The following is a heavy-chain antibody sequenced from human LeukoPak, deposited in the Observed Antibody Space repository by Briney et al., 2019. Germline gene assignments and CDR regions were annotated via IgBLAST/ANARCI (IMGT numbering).Heavy chain of an antibody. CDR2: ISSSSSYI. V-gene: IGHV3-21*01. J-gene: IGHJ4*02. D-gene: IGHD6-6*01. Sequence: GGSLRLSCAASGFTFSSYSMNWVRQAPGKGLEWVSSISSSSSYIYYADSVKSRFTISRDNAKNSLYLQMNSLRAEDTAVYYCASSLEYSSFQFDYWGQGTLVTVSS. CDR1: GFTFSSYS. CDR3: ASSLEYSSFQFDY.